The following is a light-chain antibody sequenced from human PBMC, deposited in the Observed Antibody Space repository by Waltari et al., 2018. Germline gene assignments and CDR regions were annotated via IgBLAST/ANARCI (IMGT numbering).Light chain of an antibody. CDR1: SSDVGNYKR. Sequence: QSALTQPASVSGSPGQSITISCTGTSSDVGNYKRVSWYQQHPGKAPKLMIYAVSKPPSGVSDRFSGSKSGDMASLTISRLQPEDEAEYFCSSYAGSSKGVFGGWTKVTVL. J-gene: IGLJ2*01. CDR2: AVS. CDR3: SSYAGSSKGV. V-gene: IGLV2-23*02.